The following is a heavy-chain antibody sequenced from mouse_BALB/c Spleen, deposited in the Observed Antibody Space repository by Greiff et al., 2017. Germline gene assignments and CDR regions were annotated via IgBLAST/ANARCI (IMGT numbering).Heavy chain of an antibody. Sequence: SFSSSYISWLKQKPGQSLEWIAWIYAGTGGTSYNQKFTGKAQLTVDTSSSTAYMQFSSLTTEDSAIYYCARHEFIKGFDYWGQGTTLTVSS. CDR1: SFSSSY. D-gene: IGHD1-1*01. J-gene: IGHJ2*01. V-gene: IGHV1-66*01. CDR2: IYAGTGGT. CDR3: ARHEFIKGFDY.